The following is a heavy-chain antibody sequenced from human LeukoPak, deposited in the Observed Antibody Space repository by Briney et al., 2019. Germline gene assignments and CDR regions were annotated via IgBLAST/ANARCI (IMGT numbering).Heavy chain of an antibody. J-gene: IGHJ4*02. Sequence: PGGSLRLSCAASGFTFSSYWMSWVRQAPGKGLEWVAVIWYDGSNKYYADSVKGRFTISRDNSKNTLYLQMNSLRAEDTAVYYCARAPGGIVGATTYFSDYWGQGTLVTVSS. D-gene: IGHD1-26*01. CDR2: IWYDGSNK. CDR1: GFTFSSYW. V-gene: IGHV3-33*08. CDR3: ARAPGGIVGATTYFSDY.